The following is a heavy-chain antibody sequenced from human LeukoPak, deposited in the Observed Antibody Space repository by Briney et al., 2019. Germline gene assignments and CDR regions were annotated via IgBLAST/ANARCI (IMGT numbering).Heavy chain of an antibody. Sequence: PSETLSLTCTVSGGSISSGGYYWSWIRQHPGKGLEWIGYIYYSGSTYYNPSLKSRVTISVDTSKNQFSLKLSSVTAADTAVYYCARGSGGYCSSTSCYTGYYYYYYMDVWGKGTTVTVSS. CDR2: IYYSGST. CDR3: ARGSGGYCSSTSCYTGYYYYYYMDV. J-gene: IGHJ6*03. D-gene: IGHD2-2*02. V-gene: IGHV4-31*03. CDR1: GGSISSGGYY.